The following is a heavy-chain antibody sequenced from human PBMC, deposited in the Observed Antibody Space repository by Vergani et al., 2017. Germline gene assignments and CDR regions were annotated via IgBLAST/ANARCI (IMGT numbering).Heavy chain of an antibody. CDR1: GFTFSSYE. Sequence: EVQLVESGGGLVQPGGSLRLSCAASGFTFSSYEMNWVRQAPGKGLEWVSYISSSGSTIYYADSVKGRFTISRDNSKNTLYLQMNSLRAEDTAVYYCTKDYGYNFPGFDYWGQGTLVTVSS. D-gene: IGHD5-24*01. J-gene: IGHJ4*02. CDR3: TKDYGYNFPGFDY. V-gene: IGHV3-48*03. CDR2: ISSSGSTI.